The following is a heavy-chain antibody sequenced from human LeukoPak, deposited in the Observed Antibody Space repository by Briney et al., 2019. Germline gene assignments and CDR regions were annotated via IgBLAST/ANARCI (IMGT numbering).Heavy chain of an antibody. D-gene: IGHD2-21*02. CDR2: ISYDGSNK. CDR3: AKCVVVTSSKDYYGMDV. V-gene: IGHV3-30*18. Sequence: PGRSLRLSCAASGFTFSTYAMHWVRQAPGKGLEWVAVISYDGSNKYYADSVKGRFTISRDNSKNTLYLQMNSLRAEDTAVYYCAKCVVVTSSKDYYGMDVWGQGTTVTVSS. J-gene: IGHJ6*02. CDR1: GFTFSTYA.